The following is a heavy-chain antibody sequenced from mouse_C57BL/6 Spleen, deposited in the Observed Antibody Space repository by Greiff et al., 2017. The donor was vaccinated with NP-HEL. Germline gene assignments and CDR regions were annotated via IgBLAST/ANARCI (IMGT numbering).Heavy chain of an antibody. CDR2: IDPSDSYT. J-gene: IGHJ1*03. Sequence: QVQLKQPGAELVRPGTSVKLSCKASGYTFTSYWMHWVKQRPGQGLEWIGVIDPSDSYTNYNQKFKGKATLTVDTSSSTAYMQLSSLTSEDSAVYYCARHDYYGSSYPAVWGTGTTVTVSS. V-gene: IGHV1-59*01. CDR3: ARHDYYGSSYPAV. CDR1: GYTFTSYW. D-gene: IGHD1-1*01.